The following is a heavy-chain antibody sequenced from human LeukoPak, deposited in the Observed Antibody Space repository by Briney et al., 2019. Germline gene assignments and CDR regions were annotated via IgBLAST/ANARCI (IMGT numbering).Heavy chain of an antibody. CDR1: GFTFSSYS. CDR2: ISSSSSYI. Sequence: PGGSLRLSCAASGFTFSSYSMNWVRQAPGKGLEWVSSISSSSSYIYYADSVKGRFTISRDNAKNSLYLQMNSLRAEDTAVYYCAREDSSSWFEVRDYYGMDVWGQGTTVTVS. V-gene: IGHV3-21*01. J-gene: IGHJ6*02. D-gene: IGHD6-13*01. CDR3: AREDSSSWFEVRDYYGMDV.